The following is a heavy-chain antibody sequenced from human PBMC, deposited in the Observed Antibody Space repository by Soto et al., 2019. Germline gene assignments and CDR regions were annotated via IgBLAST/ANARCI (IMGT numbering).Heavy chain of an antibody. Sequence: GSLRLSCAASGLTFSRHAMAWVRQAPGKGLEWLSSISESSSNTYYADSVKGRFTISKDNSKNMLYLQMNSLRDEDTAVYYCAKKPNGFDSWGQGTLVTVPQ. J-gene: IGHJ5*01. V-gene: IGHV3-23*01. CDR2: ISESSSNT. CDR1: GLTFSRHA. CDR3: AKKPNGFDS.